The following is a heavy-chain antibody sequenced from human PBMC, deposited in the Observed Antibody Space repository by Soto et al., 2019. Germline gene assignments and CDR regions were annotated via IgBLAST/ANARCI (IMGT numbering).Heavy chain of an antibody. Sequence: QVQLQESGPGLVKPSQTLSLTCTVSGGSISSGDYYWSWIRQPPGKGLEWIGYIYYSGRTYYNPSLKSRVTISVETSKNQFSLTLSSVTAADTAVYYCARQRCTNGVCYRDDAFDIWGQGTMVTVSS. D-gene: IGHD2-8*01. J-gene: IGHJ3*02. V-gene: IGHV4-30-4*01. CDR3: ARQRCTNGVCYRDDAFDI. CDR2: IYYSGRT. CDR1: GGSISSGDYY.